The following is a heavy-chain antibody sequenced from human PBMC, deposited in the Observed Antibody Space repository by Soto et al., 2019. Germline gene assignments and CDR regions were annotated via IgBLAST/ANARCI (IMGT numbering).Heavy chain of an antibody. CDR3: AREQKTGYCSGGSCY. CDR2: ISSSSSYI. V-gene: IGHV3-21*01. CDR1: GFTFSSYS. Sequence: EVQLVESGGGLVRPGGSLRLSCAASGFTFSSYSMNWVRQAPGKGLEWVSSISSSSSYIYYADSVKGRFTISRDNAKNSLYLQMNSLRAEDTAVYYCAREQKTGYCSGGSCYWGQGTLVTVSS. J-gene: IGHJ4*02. D-gene: IGHD2-15*01.